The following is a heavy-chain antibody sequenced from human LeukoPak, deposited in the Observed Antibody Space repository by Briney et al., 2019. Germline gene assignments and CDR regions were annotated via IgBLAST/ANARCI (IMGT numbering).Heavy chain of an antibody. CDR1: GFTLSSYE. CDR3: TRNSGWYGLS. D-gene: IGHD6-19*01. V-gene: IGHV3-23*01. CDR2: IDYDGGSG. J-gene: IGHJ1*01. Sequence: PGRSLRLSCTVSGFTLSSYEMSWIRQAPGKGLEWVSSIDYDGGSGHYADSVKGRFTISGDNSNNTLFLHLNSLRGEDTAVYYCTRNSGWYGLSWGQGTLVTVSS.